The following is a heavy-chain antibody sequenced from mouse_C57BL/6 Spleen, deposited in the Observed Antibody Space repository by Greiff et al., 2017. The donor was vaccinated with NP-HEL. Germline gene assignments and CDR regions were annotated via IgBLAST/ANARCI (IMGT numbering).Heavy chain of an antibody. D-gene: IGHD2-4*01. CDR2: INPNNGGT. V-gene: IGHV1-22*01. J-gene: IGHJ1*03. CDR1: GYTFTDYN. Sequence: EVQLQQSGPELVKPGASVKMSCKASGYTFTDYNMHWVKQSHGKSLEWIGYINPNNGGTSYNQKFKGKATLTVNKSSSTAYMELRSLTSEDAAGDDGASHYDYVDWYFDVWGTGTTVTVSS. CDR3: ASHYDYVDWYFDV.